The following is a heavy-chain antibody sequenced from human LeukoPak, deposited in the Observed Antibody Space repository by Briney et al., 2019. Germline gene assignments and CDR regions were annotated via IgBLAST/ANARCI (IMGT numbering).Heavy chain of an antibody. CDR1: GFTFGDYA. Sequence: GGSLRVSCTASGFTFGDYAMSWVRQAPGKGLEWVGFIRSKAYGGTTEYAASVKGRFTISRDDSKSNAYLQMNSLKTEDTAVYYCTRDEPYYYGSGSTYYYYGMDVWGKGTTVTVSS. CDR2: IRSKAYGGTT. J-gene: IGHJ6*04. V-gene: IGHV3-49*04. CDR3: TRDEPYYYGSGSTYYYYGMDV. D-gene: IGHD3-10*01.